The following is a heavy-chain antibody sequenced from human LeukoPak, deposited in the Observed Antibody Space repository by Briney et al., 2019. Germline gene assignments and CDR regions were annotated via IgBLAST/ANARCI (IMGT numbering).Heavy chain of an antibody. CDR1: GYTFTSYG. V-gene: IGHV1-18*01. D-gene: IGHD3-10*01. Sequence: GASVKVSCKASGYTFTSYGISWVRQAPGQGLEWMGWISAYNGNTNYAQKLQGRVTMTTDTSTSTAYMELRSLRSDDTAVYYCARANPYYYGSGSYIVPAYWGQGTLVTVSS. CDR3: ARANPYYYGSGSYIVPAY. J-gene: IGHJ4*02. CDR2: ISAYNGNT.